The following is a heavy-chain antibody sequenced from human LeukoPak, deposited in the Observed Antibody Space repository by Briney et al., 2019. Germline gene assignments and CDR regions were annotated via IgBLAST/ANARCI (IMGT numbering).Heavy chain of an antibody. Sequence: ASVKVSCEASGYTFTSYYMHWVRQAPGQGLEWMGRINPNSGGTNYAQKFQGRVTMTRDTSISTAYMELSRLRSDDTAVYYCARPHTVLYNWFDPWGQGTLVTVSS. D-gene: IGHD4-11*01. CDR3: ARPHTVLYNWFDP. V-gene: IGHV1-2*06. CDR2: INPNSGGT. CDR1: GYTFTSYY. J-gene: IGHJ5*02.